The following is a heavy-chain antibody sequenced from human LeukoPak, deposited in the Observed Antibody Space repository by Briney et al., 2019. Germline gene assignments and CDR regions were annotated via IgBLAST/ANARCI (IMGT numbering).Heavy chain of an antibody. D-gene: IGHD4-17*01. CDR1: GFTFSSYW. CDR3: AREWGGTYGDPGHFDY. V-gene: IGHV3-74*01. J-gene: IGHJ4*02. Sequence: GGSLRLSYAASGFTFSSYWMHWVRQAPGKGLVWVSRINSDGSSTSYADSVKGRFTISRDNAKNTLYLQMNSLRAEDTAVYYCAREWGGTYGDPGHFDYWGQGTLVTVSS. CDR2: INSDGSST.